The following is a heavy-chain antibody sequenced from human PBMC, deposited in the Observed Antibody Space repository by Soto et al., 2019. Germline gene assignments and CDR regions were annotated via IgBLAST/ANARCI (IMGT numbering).Heavy chain of an antibody. J-gene: IGHJ5*02. CDR2: ISYDGSNK. D-gene: IGHD6-6*01. V-gene: IGHV3-30*03. Sequence: GGSLRLSCAASGFTFSSYGMHWVRQAPGKGLEWVAVISYDGSNKYYADSVKGRFTISRDNSKNTLYLQMNSLRAEDTAVYYCVRMRYSSSSNWFDPWGQGTLVTVSS. CDR3: VRMRYSSSSNWFDP. CDR1: GFTFSSYG.